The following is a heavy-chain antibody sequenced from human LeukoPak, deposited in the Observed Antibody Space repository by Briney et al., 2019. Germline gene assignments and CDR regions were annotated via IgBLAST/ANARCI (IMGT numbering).Heavy chain of an antibody. V-gene: IGHV4-39*01. D-gene: IGHD5-18*01. Sequence: SETLSLTCTVSGGSISSSSYYWGWIRQPPGKGLEWIGSIYYSGSTYYNPSLKSRVTISVDTSKNQFSLKLSSVTAADTAVYYCARWSRHRDTAMVTSGYWGQGTLVTVSP. CDR2: IYYSGST. CDR3: ARWSRHRDTAMVTSGY. J-gene: IGHJ4*02. CDR1: GGSISSSSYY.